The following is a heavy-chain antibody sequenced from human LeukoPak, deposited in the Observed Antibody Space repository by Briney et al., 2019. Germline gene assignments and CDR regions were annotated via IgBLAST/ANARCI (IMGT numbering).Heavy chain of an antibody. CDR3: AGFGESSLAFDI. J-gene: IGHJ3*02. CDR1: GFTFSSYG. Sequence: GGSLRLSCAASGFTFSSYGMHWVRQAPGKGLEWVAVISYDGSNKYYADSAKGRFTISRDNSKNTLYLQMNSLRAEDRAVYYCAGFGESSLAFDIWGQGTMVTVSS. CDR2: ISYDGSNK. V-gene: IGHV3-30*03. D-gene: IGHD3-10*01.